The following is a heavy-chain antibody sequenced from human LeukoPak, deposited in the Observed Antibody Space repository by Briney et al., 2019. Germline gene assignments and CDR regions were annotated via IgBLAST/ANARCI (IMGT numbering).Heavy chain of an antibody. J-gene: IGHJ3*02. D-gene: IGHD3-22*01. CDR1: GYTFTGYY. CDR2: INPNSGGT. CDR3: ARVFYDSSGYYVSDAFDI. V-gene: IGHV1-2*02. Sequence: ASVKVSCKASGYTFTGYYMHWVRQAPGQGLEWMGWINPNSGGTNYAQKFQGRVTMTRDTSISTAYMELSRLRSDDTAVYYCARVFYDSSGYYVSDAFDIWGQGTMVTVSS.